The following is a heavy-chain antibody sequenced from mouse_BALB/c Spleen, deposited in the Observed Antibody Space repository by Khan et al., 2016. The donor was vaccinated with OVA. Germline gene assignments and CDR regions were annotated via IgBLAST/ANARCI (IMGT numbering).Heavy chain of an antibody. CDR3: ARLAYYYNSEGFAY. D-gene: IGHD1-1*02. V-gene: IGHV5-6*01. CDR2: ISSGGHYT. J-gene: IGHJ3*01. Sequence: EVRLVESGGDLVKTGGSLKLSCAASGFTFSTYGMSWVRQTPDKRLEWVATISSGGHYTYYMDSVKGRFTISRDNAKNILDLQMTSLRSEDTAMYYCARLAYYYNSEGFAYWGRGTLVTVSA. CDR1: GFTFSTYG.